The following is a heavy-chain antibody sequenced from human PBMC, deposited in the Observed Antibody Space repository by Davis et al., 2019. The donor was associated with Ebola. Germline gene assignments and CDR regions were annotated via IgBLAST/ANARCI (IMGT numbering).Heavy chain of an antibody. CDR3: ATWGSTVTAEAFDI. J-gene: IGHJ3*02. CDR1: GYSFTNYW. D-gene: IGHD3-16*01. CDR2: IYPGDSDT. V-gene: IGHV5-51*01. Sequence: KVSCKGSGYSFTNYWIGWVRQMPGRGLEWMGIIYPGDSDTIYSPSFQGQVTISADKSISTAYLQWSSLKASDTAMYYCATWGSTVTAEAFDIWGQGTIVTVSS.